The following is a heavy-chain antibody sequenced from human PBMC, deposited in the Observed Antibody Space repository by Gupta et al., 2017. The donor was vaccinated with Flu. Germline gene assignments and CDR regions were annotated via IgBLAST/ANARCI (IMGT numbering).Heavy chain of an antibody. CDR3: ATDFDWLNLAPEYYMDV. V-gene: IGHV3-33*01. J-gene: IGHJ6*03. CDR2: IWYDGSNK. D-gene: IGHD3-9*01. Sequence: QVQLVESGGGVVQPGRSLRLSWAASGFPFSSYGMHWVRQAPGKGLEWVAVIWYDGSNKYYADSVKGRFTISRDNSKNTLYLQMNSLRAEDTAVYYCATDFDWLNLAPEYYMDVWGKGTTVTVSS. CDR1: GFPFSSYG.